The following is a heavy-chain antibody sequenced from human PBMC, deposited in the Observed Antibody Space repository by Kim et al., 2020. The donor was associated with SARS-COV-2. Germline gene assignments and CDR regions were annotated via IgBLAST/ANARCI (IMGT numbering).Heavy chain of an antibody. CDR3: ARGWGYCSSTSCPNDAFDI. J-gene: IGHJ3*02. Sequence: GESLKISCKGSGYSFTSYWIGWVRQMPGKGLEWMWIIYPGDSDTRYSPSFQGQVTISADKSISTAYLQWSSLKASDTAMYYCARGWGYCSSTSCPNDAFDIWGQGTMVTVSS. D-gene: IGHD2-2*01. V-gene: IGHV5-51*01. CDR1: GYSFTSYW. CDR2: IYPGDSDT.